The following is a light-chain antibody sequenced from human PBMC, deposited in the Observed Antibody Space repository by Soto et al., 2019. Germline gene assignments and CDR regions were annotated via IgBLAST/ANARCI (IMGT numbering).Light chain of an antibody. Sequence: TVLTPSPRILRLFPEDVAVGAFNTSQSVGYNVAWYQQIPGQPPKLLIFGASSRATGIADKFSGSGSGTDFTLTISRLEPEDFALYYCQQRSNWPPITFGQGTRLEIK. CDR1: QSVGYN. V-gene: IGKV3D-20*02. J-gene: IGKJ5*01. CDR2: GAS. CDR3: QQRSNWPPIT.